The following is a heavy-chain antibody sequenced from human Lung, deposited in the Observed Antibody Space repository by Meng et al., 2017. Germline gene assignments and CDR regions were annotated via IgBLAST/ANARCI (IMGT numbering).Heavy chain of an antibody. CDR1: GFTFSSYW. Sequence: GESLKISCAASGFTFSSYWMHWVRQAPGKGLLWVSRINSDGSGTAYADSVKGRFTISRDNAKNTLYLQMNSLRAEDTAAYYCARGGYYGSGSYEYWGQGTLVTVSS. D-gene: IGHD3-10*01. J-gene: IGHJ4*02. CDR2: INSDGSGT. V-gene: IGHV3-74*01. CDR3: ARGGYYGSGSYEY.